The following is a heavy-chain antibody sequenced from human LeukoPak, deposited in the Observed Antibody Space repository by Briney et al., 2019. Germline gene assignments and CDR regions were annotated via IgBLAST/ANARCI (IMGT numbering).Heavy chain of an antibody. CDR3: STDGYPPRWFDY. V-gene: IGHV3-15*01. D-gene: IGHD6-25*01. CDR1: GFTFSNAW. Sequence: KAGGSLRLSCAASGFTFSNAWMSWVRQAPGKGLEWVGRIQSKSDGGTTAYAAPVKGRFTISRDDSKNTLYLQMNSLKTEDTAVYYCSTDGYPPRWFDYWGQGTLVTVSS. CDR2: IQSKSDGGTT. J-gene: IGHJ4*02.